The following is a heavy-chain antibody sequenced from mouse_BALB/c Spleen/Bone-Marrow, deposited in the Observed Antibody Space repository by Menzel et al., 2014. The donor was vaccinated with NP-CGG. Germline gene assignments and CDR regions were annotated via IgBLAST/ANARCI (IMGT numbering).Heavy chain of an antibody. CDR3: AKGGITTVWYFDV. J-gene: IGHJ1*01. D-gene: IGHD1-1*01. V-gene: IGHV2-5*01. CDR2: IWRGGST. CDR1: GFSLTRNG. Sequence: VQLQQSGPGLVQPSQRLSITCTVSGFSLTRNGVHWVRRSPGKGLEWLGVIWRGGSTDYNEAFMSRLSITKDNSKSQVFFKMNSLQGDDTAIYYCAKGGITTVWYFDVWGAGTTVTVSS.